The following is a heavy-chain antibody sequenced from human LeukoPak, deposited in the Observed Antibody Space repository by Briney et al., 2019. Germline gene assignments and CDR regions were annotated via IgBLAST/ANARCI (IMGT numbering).Heavy chain of an antibody. J-gene: IGHJ4*02. CDR2: IYHRGST. CDR3: ARVYCSSTSCYYFDY. D-gene: IGHD2-2*01. V-gene: IGHV4-30-2*01. CDR1: GGSISSGGYS. Sequence: SETLSLTCAVSGGSISSGGYSWSWIRQPPGKGLEWIGYIYHRGSTYYNPSLKSRVTISVDRSKNQFSLKLSSVTAADTAVYYCARVYCSSTSCYYFDYWGQGTLVTVSS.